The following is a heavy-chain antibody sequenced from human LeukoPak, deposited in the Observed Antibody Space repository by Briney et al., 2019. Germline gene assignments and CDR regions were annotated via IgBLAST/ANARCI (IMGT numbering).Heavy chain of an antibody. D-gene: IGHD2-2*01. Sequence: SVKVSCKASGYTFTGYYMHWVRQAPGQGLEWMGWINPNSGGTNYAQKFQGRVTMTRDTSISTAYMELSRLRSDDTAVYYCARDCSSTSCYPYWGQGTLVTVSS. CDR1: GYTFTGYY. V-gene: IGHV1-2*02. J-gene: IGHJ4*02. CDR2: INPNSGGT. CDR3: ARDCSSTSCYPY.